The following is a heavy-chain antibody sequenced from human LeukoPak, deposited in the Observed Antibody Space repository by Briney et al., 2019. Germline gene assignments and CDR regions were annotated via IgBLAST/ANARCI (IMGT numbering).Heavy chain of an antibody. J-gene: IGHJ5*02. Sequence: ASVEVSCKASGYTFTSYGISWVRQAPGQGLEWMGWISAYNGNTNYAQKLQGRVTMTTDTSTSTAYMELRSLRSDDTAVYYCARAGTGNIVVVPAAIRGNWFDPWGQGTPVTVSS. CDR3: ARAGTGNIVVVPAAIRGNWFDP. CDR1: GYTFTSYG. D-gene: IGHD2-2*02. CDR2: ISAYNGNT. V-gene: IGHV1-18*01.